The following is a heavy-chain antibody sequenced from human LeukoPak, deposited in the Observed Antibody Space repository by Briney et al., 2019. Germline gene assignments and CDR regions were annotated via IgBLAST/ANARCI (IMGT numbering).Heavy chain of an antibody. D-gene: IGHD2-15*01. J-gene: IGHJ5*02. CDR2: IYYSGST. Sequence: KPSETLSLTCTVSGGSISSYYWCWIRQPPGKGLEWIGYIYYSGSTNYNPSLKSRVTISVDTSKNQFSLKLSSVTAADTAVYYCARQVVVAATSWFDPWGQGTLVTVSS. CDR3: ARQVVVAATSWFDP. V-gene: IGHV4-59*01. CDR1: GGSISSYY.